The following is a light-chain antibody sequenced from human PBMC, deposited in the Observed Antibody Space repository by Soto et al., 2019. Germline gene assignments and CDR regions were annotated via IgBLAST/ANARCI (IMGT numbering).Light chain of an antibody. CDR1: QSVSSY. J-gene: IGKJ2*01. Sequence: EIVLTQSPATLSLSPGERATLSCRASQSVSSYLAWYQQKPGQAPRLLIYDASNRATGIPARFSGSGSGTDFTLTISSLEPEDFSVYSCKQLQTFGQGTKLEIK. V-gene: IGKV3-11*01. CDR2: DAS. CDR3: KQLQT.